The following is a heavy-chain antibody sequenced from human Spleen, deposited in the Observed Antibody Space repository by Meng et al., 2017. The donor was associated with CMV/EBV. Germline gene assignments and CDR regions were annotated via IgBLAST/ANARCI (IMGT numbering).Heavy chain of an antibody. CDR2: IRYDGINK. CDR1: GFILSNHG. J-gene: IGHJ6*02. D-gene: IGHD2-15*01. V-gene: IGHV3-30*02. CDR3: AKAIPTISGSTAGRAMDV. Sequence: GGSLRLSCAASGFILSNHGMHWVRQAPGKGLEWVAFIRYDGINKYYGDSVKGRFTISRDNSKNTLYLQMNSLRAEDTAVYYCAKAIPTISGSTAGRAMDVWGQGTTVTV.